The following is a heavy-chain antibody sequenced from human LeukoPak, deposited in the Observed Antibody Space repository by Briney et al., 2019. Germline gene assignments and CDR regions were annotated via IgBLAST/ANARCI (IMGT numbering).Heavy chain of an antibody. D-gene: IGHD1-26*01. Sequence: GGSLRLSCAASGFSFSAYDMSWVRQAPGKGLEWVSAISASGGSTYTADSVKGRITISRDNSKNTLYLEVNSLRADDTAVYYCAKDASSGTYYDYWGRGSLVTVSS. V-gene: IGHV3-23*01. CDR3: AKDASSGTYYDY. CDR1: GFSFSAYD. J-gene: IGHJ4*02. CDR2: ISASGGST.